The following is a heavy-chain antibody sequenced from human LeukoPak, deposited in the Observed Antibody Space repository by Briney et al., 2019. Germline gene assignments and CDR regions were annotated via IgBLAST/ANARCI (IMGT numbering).Heavy chain of an antibody. J-gene: IGHJ4*02. CDR1: GFTFSSYE. D-gene: IGHD2-21*01. CDR2: ISSSGSTV. CDR3: ARDGGDYFDY. Sequence: GGSLGLSCAASGFTFSSYEMNWVRQAPGKGLEWVSYISSSGSTVYYADSVKGRFTISRDNAKNSLYLQMNSLRAEDTAVYYCARDGGDYFDYWGQGTLVTVSS. V-gene: IGHV3-48*03.